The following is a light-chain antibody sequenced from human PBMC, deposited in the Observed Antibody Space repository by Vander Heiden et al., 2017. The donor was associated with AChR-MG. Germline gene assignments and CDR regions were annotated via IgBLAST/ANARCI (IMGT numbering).Light chain of an antibody. CDR1: SSNIGSNT. CDR2: SNN. Sequence: QSVLTQRPSASGTPGQRVTISCSGSSSNIGSNTVNWYQQLPGTAPKLLIYSNNQRPSGVPDRFSGSKSGTSASLAISGLQSEDEADYYCAAWDDSLNGGVFGTGTKVTVL. V-gene: IGLV1-44*01. CDR3: AAWDDSLNGGV. J-gene: IGLJ1*01.